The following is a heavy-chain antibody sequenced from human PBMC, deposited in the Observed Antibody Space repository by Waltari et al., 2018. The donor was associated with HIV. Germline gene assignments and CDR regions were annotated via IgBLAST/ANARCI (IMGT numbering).Heavy chain of an antibody. CDR1: GFTFSSFW. CDR2: IRFDGNEE. V-gene: IGHV3-30*02. CDR3: AKDFKSRAFDPSFVDS. D-gene: IGHD3-9*01. Sequence: VRLVESGGGVIQPGGALTLACGPFGFTFSSFWLHWVRQAPGRGLQWLSFIRFDGNEEYYLESVKARFIISRDNSNNTLLLQMTDLTTDDTAIYFCAKDFKSRAFDPSFVDSWGQGTLLTVSS. J-gene: IGHJ1*01.